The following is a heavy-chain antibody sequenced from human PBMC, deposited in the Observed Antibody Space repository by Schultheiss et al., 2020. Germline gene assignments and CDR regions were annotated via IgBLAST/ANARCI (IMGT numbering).Heavy chain of an antibody. V-gene: IGHV3-11*06. J-gene: IGHJ6*02. CDR1: GFTVSSNY. CDR3: ARGGGYYYYYGMDV. CDR2: ISSSSSYT. D-gene: IGHD3-10*01. Sequence: GGSLRLSCAASGFTVSSNYMSWVRQAPGKGLEWVSYISSSSSYTNYADSVKGRFTISRDNSKNTLYLQMNSLRAEETAVYYCARGGGYYYYYGMDVWGQGTTVTVSS.